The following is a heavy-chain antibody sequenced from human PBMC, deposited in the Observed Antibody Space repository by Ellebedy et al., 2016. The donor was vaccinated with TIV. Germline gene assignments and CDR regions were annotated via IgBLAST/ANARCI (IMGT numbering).Heavy chain of an antibody. CDR1: GFSFTSYW. CDR3: ATDGSYGDYAPGQYGMDV. D-gene: IGHD4-17*01. CDR2: IRQDGSEK. Sequence: GESLKISCAASGFSFTSYWMSWVRQVPGKGLEWVANIRQDGSEKYYVDSVKGRFTISRDNAKNSLYLQMNSLRAEDTAVFYCATDGSYGDYAPGQYGMDVWGQGTTVIVS. V-gene: IGHV3-7*01. J-gene: IGHJ6*02.